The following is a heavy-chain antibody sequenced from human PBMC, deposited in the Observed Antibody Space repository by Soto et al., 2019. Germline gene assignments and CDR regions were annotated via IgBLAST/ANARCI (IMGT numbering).Heavy chain of an antibody. CDR1: GDSVSSNSAA. CDR2: TYYRSKWYN. Sequence: SRTLSLTCAISGDSVSSNSAAWNWIRQSPSRGLEWLGRTYYRSKWYNDYAVSVKSRITINPDTSKNQFSLQLNSVTPEDTAVYYCARESPPTYYYGSGSYYKNAFDIWGQGTMVTVSS. V-gene: IGHV6-1*01. J-gene: IGHJ3*02. D-gene: IGHD3-10*01. CDR3: ARESPPTYYYGSGSYYKNAFDI.